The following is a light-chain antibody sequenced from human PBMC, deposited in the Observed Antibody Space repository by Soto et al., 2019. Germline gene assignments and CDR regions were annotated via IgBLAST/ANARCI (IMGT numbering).Light chain of an antibody. CDR3: AAWDDSLKSVV. J-gene: IGLJ2*01. V-gene: IGLV1-36*01. CDR1: SSNVGNNA. CDR2: YDD. Sequence: QSVLTQPPSVSEAPRQRVTISCSGSSSNVGNNAVNWYQQLPGQAPKLLIYYDDQRPSGVSARFSGSKSGTSASLAISGLQSEDEADYHCAAWDDSLKSVVFGGGTKLTVL.